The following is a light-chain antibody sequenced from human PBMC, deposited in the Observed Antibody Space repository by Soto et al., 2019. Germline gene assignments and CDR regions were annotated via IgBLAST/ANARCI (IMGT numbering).Light chain of an antibody. CDR1: QSVSSSY. V-gene: IGKV3-15*01. J-gene: IGKJ4*01. Sequence: EIVFTQSPGTLSLSPGERATLSCRASQSVSSSYLAWYQQKPGQAPRLLIFRTSSRATGFPARFSGSGSGTEFNLTISSLQSEDFGVYYCQQYNNWPRATFGGGTKVDIK. CDR2: RTS. CDR3: QQYNNWPRAT.